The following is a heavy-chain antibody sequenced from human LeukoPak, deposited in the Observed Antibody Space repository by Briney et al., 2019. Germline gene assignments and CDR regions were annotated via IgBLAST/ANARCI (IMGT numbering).Heavy chain of an antibody. V-gene: IGHV1-8*01. CDR1: GYTFTSYD. CDR3: ARGIARPPYYYYGMDV. D-gene: IGHD6-6*01. Sequence: GASVKVSCKASGYTFTSYDINWVRQATGQGLEWMGWMKPNSGNTGYAQKFQGRVTMTRNTSISTAYMELSSLRSEDTAVYYCARGIARPPYYYYGMDVWGQGTTVTVSS. CDR2: MKPNSGNT. J-gene: IGHJ6*02.